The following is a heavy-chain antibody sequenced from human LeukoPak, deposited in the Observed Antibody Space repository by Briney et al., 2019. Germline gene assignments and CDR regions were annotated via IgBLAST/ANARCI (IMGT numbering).Heavy chain of an antibody. Sequence: PSETLSLTCTVSGGSISSYYWSWIRQPAGKGLEWIGRIYPSGNTNYNPSLKSRVTLSVDTSKTQFSLNLSSVTAEDTAVYYCAREDSGSYYNYYYFYMDVWGKGTTVTISS. J-gene: IGHJ6*03. CDR1: GGSISSYY. D-gene: IGHD3-10*01. CDR3: AREDSGSYYNYYYFYMDV. V-gene: IGHV4-4*07. CDR2: IYPSGNT.